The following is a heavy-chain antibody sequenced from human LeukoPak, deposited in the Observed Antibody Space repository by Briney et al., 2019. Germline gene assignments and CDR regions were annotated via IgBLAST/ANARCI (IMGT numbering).Heavy chain of an antibody. D-gene: IGHD6-13*01. CDR3: ASGTDSSSWLGYSNY. Sequence: EASVKVSCKASGGTFSNYAISWVRQAPGQGLEWMGRVIPSIGISNYAQKFQDRVTITADKSTRTAYMELDSLRSEDTAIYYCASGTDSSSWLGYSNYWSQGTLVTVSS. J-gene: IGHJ4*02. CDR2: VIPSIGIS. CDR1: GGTFSNYA. V-gene: IGHV1-69*04.